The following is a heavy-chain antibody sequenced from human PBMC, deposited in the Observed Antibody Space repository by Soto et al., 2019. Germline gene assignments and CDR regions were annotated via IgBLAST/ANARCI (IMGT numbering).Heavy chain of an antibody. CDR2: ISSSSSYI. CDR1: GFTFSSYS. CDR3: AKDLYYDSSGYFDY. J-gene: IGHJ4*02. D-gene: IGHD3-22*01. V-gene: IGHV3-21*01. Sequence: PGGSLRLSCAASGFTFSSYSMNWVSQAPGKGLEWVSSISSSSSYIYYADSVKGRFTISRDNSKNTLYLQMNSLRAEDTAVYYCAKDLYYDSSGYFDYWGQGTLVTVSS.